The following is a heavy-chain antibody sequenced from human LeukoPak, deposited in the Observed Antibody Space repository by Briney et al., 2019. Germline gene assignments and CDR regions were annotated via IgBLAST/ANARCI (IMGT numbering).Heavy chain of an antibody. CDR2: ISYEGGTQ. CDR1: GVTLSPYG. Sequence: GGSLRLSCAASGVTLSPYGMHWVRQAPGKGLEWVAVISYEGGTQHYADSVKGRFIISRDNPRNTLYLQMNILRTEDTAVDYCAKEGTPQVSTWYDLWGQGTQVIVSS. D-gene: IGHD3-10*01. V-gene: IGHV3-30*18. J-gene: IGHJ5*02. CDR3: AKEGTPQVSTWYDL.